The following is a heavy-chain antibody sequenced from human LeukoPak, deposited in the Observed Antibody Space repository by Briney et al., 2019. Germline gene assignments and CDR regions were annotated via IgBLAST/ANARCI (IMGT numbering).Heavy chain of an antibody. CDR2: IYYSGST. Sequence: SETLSLTCTVSGGSISSYYWSWIRQPPGKGLEWIGYIYYSGSTNYNPSLKSRVTISVDTSNNQFSLKLSSVTAADTAVYYCARIQLWSDDGDDAFDIWGQGTMVTVSS. CDR1: GGSISSYY. CDR3: ARIQLWSDDGDDAFDI. J-gene: IGHJ3*02. V-gene: IGHV4-59*01. D-gene: IGHD5-18*01.